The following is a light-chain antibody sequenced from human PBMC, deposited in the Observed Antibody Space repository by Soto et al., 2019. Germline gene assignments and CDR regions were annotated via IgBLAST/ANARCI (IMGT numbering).Light chain of an antibody. CDR3: QQYGSSPLT. Sequence: ESVLTDSVGTLSLSXCGRATLSXXXSASVTTNYRAWYQQIPGRAPSHLIYGASCRATCIADRFSGSGSGGDVTLTISRREPEDVAVYYCQQYGSSPLTFGPGTKVDIK. V-gene: IGKV3-20*01. CDR2: GAS. J-gene: IGKJ3*01. CDR1: ASVTTNY.